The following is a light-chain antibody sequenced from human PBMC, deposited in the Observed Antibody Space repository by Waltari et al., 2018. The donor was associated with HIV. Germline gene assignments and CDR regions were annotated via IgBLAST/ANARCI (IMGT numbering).Light chain of an antibody. CDR1: SGSITSNS. CDR3: HSYDSDNQI. Sequence: NFMLTQPHSVSDSPGKTVTISCTRHSGSITSNSLQWYQRRPGSSPTTVIFDHSQRPSGVSDRFSASIDTSSNSASLTIVGLKTEDEGDFFCHSYDSDNQIFGGGTKLTVL. V-gene: IGLV6-57*01. CDR2: DHS. J-gene: IGLJ2*01.